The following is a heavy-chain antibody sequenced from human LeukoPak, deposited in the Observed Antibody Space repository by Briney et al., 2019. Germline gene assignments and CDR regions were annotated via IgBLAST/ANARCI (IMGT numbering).Heavy chain of an antibody. V-gene: IGHV4-39*01. CDR1: GGSINSSDHY. CDR2: KYYSGDT. CDR3: ARHRLEGDTFDI. D-gene: IGHD3-3*01. J-gene: IGHJ3*02. Sequence: SETLSLTCTVSGGSINSSDHYWAWIRQPPGKGLEWIGSKYYSGDTYYSPSPKSRVTISVDTSRNKFALKLNPVTAADTAVYFCARHRLEGDTFDIWGQGTKVTVSS.